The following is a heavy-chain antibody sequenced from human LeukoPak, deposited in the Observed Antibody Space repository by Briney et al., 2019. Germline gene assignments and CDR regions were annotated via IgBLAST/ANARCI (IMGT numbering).Heavy chain of an antibody. CDR1: GFTFSDYW. V-gene: IGHV3-7*01. Sequence: SGGSLRLSCTASGFTFSDYWMTWVRQAPGKGPEWVANIKQDGSQRYYVDSMRRRFTISRDNAKNSLFLQMNGLRAEDTAVYYCARRGGSSSRRSPIDYWGQGTLVTVSS. CDR2: IKQDGSQR. D-gene: IGHD6-6*01. J-gene: IGHJ4*02. CDR3: ARRGGSSSRRSPIDY.